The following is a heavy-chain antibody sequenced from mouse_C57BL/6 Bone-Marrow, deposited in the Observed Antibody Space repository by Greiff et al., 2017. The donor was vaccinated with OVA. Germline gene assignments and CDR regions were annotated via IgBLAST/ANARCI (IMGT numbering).Heavy chain of an antibody. CDR1: GYTFTGYW. J-gene: IGHJ2*01. D-gene: IGHD2-3*01. CDR3: ARGGSMMVSRYYFDY. CDR2: ILPGSGST. V-gene: IGHV1-9*01. Sequence: QVTLKESGAELMKPGASVKLSCKATGYTFTGYWIEWVKQRPGHGLEWIGEILPGSGSTNYNEKFKGKATFTADTSSNTAYMQLSSLTTEDSAIYYCARGGSMMVSRYYFDYWGQGTTLTVSS.